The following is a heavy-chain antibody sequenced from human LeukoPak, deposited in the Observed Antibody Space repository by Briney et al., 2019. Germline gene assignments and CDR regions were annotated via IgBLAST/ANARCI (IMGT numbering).Heavy chain of an antibody. CDR3: ARSAYSNYEDANFDY. J-gene: IGHJ4*02. V-gene: IGHV4-39*01. CDR2: IYYSGST. Sequence: SETPSLTCTVSGGSISSSSYYWGWIRQPPGKGLEWIGSIYYSGSTYYNPSLKSRVTISVDTSKNQFSLKLSSVTAADTAVYYCARSAYSNYEDANFDYWGQGTLVTVSS. D-gene: IGHD4-11*01. CDR1: GGSISSSSYY.